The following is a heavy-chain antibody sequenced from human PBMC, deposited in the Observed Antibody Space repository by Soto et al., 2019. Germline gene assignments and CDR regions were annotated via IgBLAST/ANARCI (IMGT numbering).Heavy chain of an antibody. CDR1: GLNFGTYA. J-gene: IGHJ6*02. V-gene: IGHV3-30-3*01. D-gene: IGHD1-1*01. Sequence: GGSLRLSCVASGLNFGTYAIHWVRQAPGKGLQWVALIAYDGINTYYADSVKGRFTISRDNSKNTLHLQMNSLRPEDTGVYFCARATPGNNIDYFSGLDVWGQGTSVTVS. CDR2: IAYDGINT. CDR3: ARATPGNNIDYFSGLDV.